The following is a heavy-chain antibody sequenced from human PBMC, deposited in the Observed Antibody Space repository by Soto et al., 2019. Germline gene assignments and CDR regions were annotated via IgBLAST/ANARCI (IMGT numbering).Heavy chain of an antibody. Sequence: SETLSLTCAVSGDSISSSDYYWGWIRQPPGKGLEWIGSIYYSGSTYYTPSLQSRVAISADTSKNQFSLKLNSVTAADTAVYYCARLTVNIRTFYSGLKTNCFGSWGQGSLVTVSS. CDR3: ARLTVNIRTFYSGLKTNCFGS. V-gene: IGHV4-39*01. CDR1: GDSISSSDYY. J-gene: IGHJ4*02. CDR2: IYYSGST. D-gene: IGHD6-19*01.